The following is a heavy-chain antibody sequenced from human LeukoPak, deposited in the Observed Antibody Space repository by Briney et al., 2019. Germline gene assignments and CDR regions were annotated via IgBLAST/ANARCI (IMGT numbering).Heavy chain of an antibody. D-gene: IGHD2-2*01. Sequence: GSLRLSCAASGFTFSSYAMSWIRQPPGKGLEWIGYIYYSGSTNYNPSLKSRVTISVDTSKNQFSLKLSSVTAADTAVYYCARDVVVVVPAAILRWFDPWGQGTLLTVSS. J-gene: IGHJ5*02. V-gene: IGHV4-59*01. CDR1: GFTFSSYA. CDR2: IYYSGST. CDR3: ARDVVVVVPAAILRWFDP.